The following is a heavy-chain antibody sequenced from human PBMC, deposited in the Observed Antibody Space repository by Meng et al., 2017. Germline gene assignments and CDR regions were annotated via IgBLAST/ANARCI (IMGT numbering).Heavy chain of an antibody. V-gene: IGHV3-23*04. CDR2: ISGSGGSS. J-gene: IGHJ4*02. D-gene: IGHD3-10*01. Sequence: ELQLGGSGGGLVQPGGSLRLSCAASGFTFSSYAMSWVRQAPGKGLEWVSAISGSGGSSYYADSVKGRFTISRDNSKNTLYLQMNSLRAEDTAVYYCAKDYMVRGVMGYWGQGTLVTVSS. CDR3: AKDYMVRGVMGY. CDR1: GFTFSSYA.